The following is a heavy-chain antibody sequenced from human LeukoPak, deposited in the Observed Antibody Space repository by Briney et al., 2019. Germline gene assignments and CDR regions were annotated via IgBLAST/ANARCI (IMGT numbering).Heavy chain of an antibody. D-gene: IGHD3-16*01. V-gene: IGHV3-7*01. Sequence: GGSLRLSCAASGFTFSSYWMSWVRQAPGKGLEWVANIKQDGSEKYYVDSVKGRFTISRDNAKNSLYLQMNSLRAEDTAVYYCARAAGEWSRFSPADSWGQGTLVTVSS. J-gene: IGHJ4*02. CDR2: IKQDGSEK. CDR1: GFTFSSYW. CDR3: ARAAGEWSRFSPADS.